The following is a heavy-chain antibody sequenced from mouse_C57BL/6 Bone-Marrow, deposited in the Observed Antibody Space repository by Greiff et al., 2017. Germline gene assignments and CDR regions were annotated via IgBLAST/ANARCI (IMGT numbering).Heavy chain of an antibody. J-gene: IGHJ4*01. V-gene: IGHV5-12*01. Sequence: EVHLVESGGGLVQPGGSLKLSCAASGFTFSDYYMYWVRQTPEKRLEWVAYISNGGGSTYYPDTVKGRFTISRDTAKNTLYLQMSRLKSEDTAMYYCARWDYYGSSPGYAMDYWGQGTSVTVSS. D-gene: IGHD1-1*01. CDR2: ISNGGGST. CDR3: ARWDYYGSSPGYAMDY. CDR1: GFTFSDYY.